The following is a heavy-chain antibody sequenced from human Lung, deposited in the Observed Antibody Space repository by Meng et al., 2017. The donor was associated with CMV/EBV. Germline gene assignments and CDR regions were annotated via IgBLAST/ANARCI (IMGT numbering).Heavy chain of an antibody. D-gene: IGHD6-19*01. CDR3: ASFPPPGKQWLVTDY. CDR2: IYHSGST. J-gene: IGHJ4*02. Sequence: QVQLEGSGPGLVKPSGTLALTCGVSGGSISSSNWWSWVRQPPGKGLEWIGEIYHSGSTNYNPSLKSRVTISVDKSKNQFSLKLSSVTAADTAVYYCASFPPPGKQWLVTDYWGQGTLVTVSS. V-gene: IGHV4-4*02. CDR1: GGSISSSNW.